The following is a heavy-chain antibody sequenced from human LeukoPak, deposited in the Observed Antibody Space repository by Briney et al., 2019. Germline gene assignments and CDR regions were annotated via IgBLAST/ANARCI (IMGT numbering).Heavy chain of an antibody. CDR1: EFTFSNSG. V-gene: IGHV3-7*01. Sequence: GGSLRLSCGTSEFTFSNSGMGWFRKAPGQGLGWVASIKDDGSDKYYLDSVRGRFTISRDNAEDSLYLQLDDLRAEDTAVFYCARHLLRGQNFDYWGQGTLVTVSS. CDR3: ARHLLRGQNFDY. J-gene: IGHJ4*02. CDR2: IKDDGSDK.